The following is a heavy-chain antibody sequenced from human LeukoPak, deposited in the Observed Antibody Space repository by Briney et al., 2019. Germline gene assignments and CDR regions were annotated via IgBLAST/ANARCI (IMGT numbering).Heavy chain of an antibody. V-gene: IGHV3-30*12. CDR2: IYYDGSDK. CDR3: ARDKSVGAGATYFDY. J-gene: IGHJ4*02. CDR1: GFSFSYYS. Sequence: PGRSLRLSCAASGFSFSYYSMHWVRQAPGKGLEWVAVIYYDGSDKYYTDSVKGRFTISRDNSKTTLYPQMNSLRAEDTAVYYCARDKSVGAGATYFDYWGQGTLVTVSS. D-gene: IGHD1-26*01.